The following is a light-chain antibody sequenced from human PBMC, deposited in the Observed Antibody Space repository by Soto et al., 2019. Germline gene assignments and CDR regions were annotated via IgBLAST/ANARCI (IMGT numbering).Light chain of an antibody. CDR3: QQRCNWPLT. Sequence: EVVLTQSPATLSLSPGERATLSCRASQSVSGYLAWYQQKPGPAPRLLIYDVSNRATGIPARFSGSGSGTDFTLAISSLEPEESAVYYCQQRCNWPLTFGGGTKVEIK. CDR1: QSVSGY. CDR2: DVS. V-gene: IGKV3-11*01. J-gene: IGKJ4*01.